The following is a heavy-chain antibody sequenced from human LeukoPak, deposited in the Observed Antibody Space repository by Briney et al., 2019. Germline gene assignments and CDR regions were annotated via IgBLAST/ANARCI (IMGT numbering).Heavy chain of an antibody. CDR1: GFTFSSYA. D-gene: IGHD5-18*01. J-gene: IGHJ5*02. CDR2: INHSGST. Sequence: GSLRLSCAASGFTFSSYAMSWVRQPPGKGLEWIGEINHSGSTNYNPSLKSRVTISVDTSKNQFSLKLSSVTAADTAVYYCARTRGYSYGPRGWFDPWGQGTLVTVSS. CDR3: ARTRGYSYGPRGWFDP. V-gene: IGHV4-34*01.